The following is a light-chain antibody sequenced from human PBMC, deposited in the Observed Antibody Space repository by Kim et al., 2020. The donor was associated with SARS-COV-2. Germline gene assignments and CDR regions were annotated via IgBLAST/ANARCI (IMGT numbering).Light chain of an antibody. V-gene: IGKV1-39*01. CDR3: QQNYSTPQT. CDR2: AAS. J-gene: IGKJ1*01. Sequence: DIQMTNSPSSLPASVGDRVTITCRASQSISIYLDWYQQKPGKVPKLLIYAASSLQTGVPSRFSGSGSGTDFTLTISSLQPEDFATYYCQQNYSTPQTFGQGTKVEIK. CDR1: QSISIY.